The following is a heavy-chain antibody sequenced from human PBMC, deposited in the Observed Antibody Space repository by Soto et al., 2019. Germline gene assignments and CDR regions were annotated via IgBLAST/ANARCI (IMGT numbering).Heavy chain of an antibody. CDR1: GGSISNYY. CDR2: IYYSGSI. Sequence: PSETLSITCTVSGGSISNYYWSWIRQPPGKGLEWIGYIYYSGSINYNPSLKSRVTISEDTSKNQFSLKMSSVTAADTAVYYCAREIAVAGTHYFDYWGQGTLVTVSS. CDR3: AREIAVAGTHYFDY. V-gene: IGHV4-59*01. D-gene: IGHD6-19*01. J-gene: IGHJ4*02.